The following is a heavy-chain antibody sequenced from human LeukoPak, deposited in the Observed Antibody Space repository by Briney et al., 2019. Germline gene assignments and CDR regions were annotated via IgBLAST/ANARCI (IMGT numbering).Heavy chain of an antibody. J-gene: IGHJ4*02. D-gene: IGHD2-2*01. V-gene: IGHV3-30-3*01. CDR2: ISYDGSNK. Sequence: GGSLRLSCAASGFTFSSYAMHWVRQAPGKGLEWVAVISYDGSNKYYADSVKGRFTISRDNSKNTLYLQMNSLRAEDTAVYYCARGPGRYCSSTSCSYFDYWGQGTLVTVSS. CDR1: GFTFSSYA. CDR3: ARGPGRYCSSTSCSYFDY.